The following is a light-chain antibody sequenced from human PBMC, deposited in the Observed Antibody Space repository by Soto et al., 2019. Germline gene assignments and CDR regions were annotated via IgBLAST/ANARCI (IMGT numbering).Light chain of an antibody. J-gene: IGKJ4*01. Sequence: DIQMTQSQSCLSASVGDRVTITCRASQGISNYLAWYQQIPGKVPKLLISAASTLQSGVPSRFSGSGSGTDFTLTISSLQPEDVATYYCQKYTNVPAFGGGTKAEIK. CDR3: QKYTNVPA. CDR2: AAS. CDR1: QGISNY. V-gene: IGKV1-27*01.